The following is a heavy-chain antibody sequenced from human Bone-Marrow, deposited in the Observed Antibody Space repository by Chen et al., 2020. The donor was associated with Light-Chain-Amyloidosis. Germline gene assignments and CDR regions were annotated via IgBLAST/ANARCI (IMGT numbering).Heavy chain of an antibody. D-gene: IGHD5-12*01. V-gene: IGHV5-51*01. Sequence: EVQLEQSGPEVTKPGASLKISCKGPGYTFPNYWIGWVRQMPGKGLEWMGVIYPDDSDARYSPSFEGQVTISADKSITTAYLQWRSLKASDTAMYYCARRRDGYNFDYWGQGTLVTVSS. CDR2: IYPDDSDA. J-gene: IGHJ4*02. CDR3: ARRRDGYNFDY. CDR1: GYTFPNYW.